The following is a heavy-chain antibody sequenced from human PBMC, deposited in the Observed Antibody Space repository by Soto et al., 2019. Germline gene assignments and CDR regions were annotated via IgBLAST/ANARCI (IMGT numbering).Heavy chain of an antibody. CDR3: ARLSVIPPAYYYYYGMDV. CDR1: GYSFTSYW. Sequence: GESLKISCKGSGYSFTSYWIGWVRQMPGKGLEWMGIIYPGDSDTRYSPSFQGQVTISADKSISTAYLRWSSLKASDTAMYYCARLSVIPPAYYYYYGMDVWGQGTTVTVSS. J-gene: IGHJ6*02. CDR2: IYPGDSDT. V-gene: IGHV5-51*01. D-gene: IGHD3-10*01.